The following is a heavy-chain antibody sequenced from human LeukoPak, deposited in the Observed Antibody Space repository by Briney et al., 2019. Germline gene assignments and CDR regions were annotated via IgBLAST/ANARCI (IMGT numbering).Heavy chain of an antibody. V-gene: IGHV3-23*01. CDR1: GFSFSSFA. CDR3: ANLPWGARTGASIDY. CDR2: ISGSGGST. J-gene: IGHJ4*02. D-gene: IGHD7-27*01. Sequence: PGGSLRLSCTASGFSFSSFAMSWVRQAPGKGREWVSTISGSGGSTYYGDSVKGRFTTSRDHPKNTLYAQMRSVRAGDSAVYLCANLPWGARTGASIDYWGQGTLVTVSS.